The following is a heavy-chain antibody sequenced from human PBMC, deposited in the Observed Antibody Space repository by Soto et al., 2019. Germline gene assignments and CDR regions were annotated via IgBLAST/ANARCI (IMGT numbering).Heavy chain of an antibody. Sequence: GGSLRLSCAASVFTISSNYMSWVRQAPGKGLEWVSVIYSGGSTYYADSVKGRFTISRDNSKNTLYLQVNSLRAEDTAVYYCARGKGSSTGGDYYYYYGMDVWGQGTTVTVSS. D-gene: IGHD6-6*01. CDR2: IYSGGST. CDR1: VFTISSNY. V-gene: IGHV3-53*01. J-gene: IGHJ6*02. CDR3: ARGKGSSTGGDYYYYYGMDV.